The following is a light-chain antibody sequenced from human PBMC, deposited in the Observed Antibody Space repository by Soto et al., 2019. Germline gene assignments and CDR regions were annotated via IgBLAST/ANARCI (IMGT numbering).Light chain of an antibody. CDR2: TAS. Sequence: DIQMTQSPSSLSASVGDRVTITCRASQSISSYLNWYQQKPGKAPELLIYTASSLRSGVPSRFSGSGSGTDFTLTISSLQPEDFVTYYCQQSYTTPRTFGQGTKV. J-gene: IGKJ1*01. V-gene: IGKV1-39*01. CDR3: QQSYTTPRT. CDR1: QSISSY.